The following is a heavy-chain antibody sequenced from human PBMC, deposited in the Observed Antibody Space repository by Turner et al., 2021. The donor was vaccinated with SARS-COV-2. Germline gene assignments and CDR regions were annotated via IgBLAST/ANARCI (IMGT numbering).Heavy chain of an antibody. V-gene: IGHV3-21*01. Sequence: EVQLMESGGGLVKPGGSLRLSCAASGFSFSSYSMNWVRQAPGKWLEWVSSITGSSGYIYYADSVKGRFTISRDNAKTSLYLQMNSLRAEDTAVYYCARVFPTDSSVWYRYYYYYGMDVWGQGTTVTVSS. J-gene: IGHJ6*02. CDR3: ARVFPTDSSVWYRYYYYYGMDV. D-gene: IGHD6-19*01. CDR2: ITGSSGYI. CDR1: GFSFSSYS.